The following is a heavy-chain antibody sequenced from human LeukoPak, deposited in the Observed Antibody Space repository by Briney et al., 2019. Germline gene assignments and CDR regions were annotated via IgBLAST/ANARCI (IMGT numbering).Heavy chain of an antibody. Sequence: PGGSLRLSCAASGITVSVNFMSWVRQAPGKGPEWVSAMYSGGSTACADSVRGRFIISRDAAKNTVDLQMNSLRTEDTAVYYCARDPPGGGYWGQGTLVTVSS. D-gene: IGHD1-26*01. J-gene: IGHJ4*02. V-gene: IGHV3-66*02. CDR1: GITVSVNF. CDR2: MYSGGST. CDR3: ARDPPGGGY.